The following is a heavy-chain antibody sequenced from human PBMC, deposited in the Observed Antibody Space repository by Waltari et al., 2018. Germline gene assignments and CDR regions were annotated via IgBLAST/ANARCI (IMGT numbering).Heavy chain of an antibody. CDR2: ISSSGTYL. CDR1: GFASRPSS. V-gene: IGHV3-21*02. D-gene: IGHD2-2*01. J-gene: IGHJ4*02. CDR3: PTDRGSVVPAASSDY. Sequence: EVQLVESGGGLVKPGGSRRLSCGASGFASRPSSMTWVRQAPGKGVECVSSISSSGTYLYYSDSVKGRFTISRDNAKNSLYLQMTSLSAEDTAVYYCPTDRGSVVPAASSDYWGQGTLVTVSS.